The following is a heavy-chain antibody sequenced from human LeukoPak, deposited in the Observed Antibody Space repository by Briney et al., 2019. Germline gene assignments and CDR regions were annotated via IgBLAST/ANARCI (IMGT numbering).Heavy chain of an antibody. CDR2: ISWNSAII. D-gene: IGHD1-26*01. CDR3: AKGSGSYYSPDY. CDR1: GFTFNDYA. V-gene: IGHV3-9*01. Sequence: PGRSLRLSCAASGFTFNDYAMHWVRQAPGKGLEWVSGISWNSAIIGYADSVKGRFTISRDNVKNSLYLQMNSLSPEDTALYYCAKGSGSYYSPDYWGQGTLVTVSS. J-gene: IGHJ4*02.